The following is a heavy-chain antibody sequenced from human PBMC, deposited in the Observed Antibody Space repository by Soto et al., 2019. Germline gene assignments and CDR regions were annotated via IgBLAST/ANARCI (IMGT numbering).Heavy chain of an antibody. Sequence: VGSLRLSGAASGFTFSSYWMHWVRQAPGKGLVWVSRINSGGSTTSYADSVKGRFTISRDNAKNTLYLQMNSLRAEDTAVYYCARSPNTFYYDSSGYGGGYWGQGTLVTVSS. V-gene: IGHV3-74*01. D-gene: IGHD3-22*01. CDR2: INSGGSTT. J-gene: IGHJ4*02. CDR1: GFTFSSYW. CDR3: ARSPNTFYYDSSGYGGGY.